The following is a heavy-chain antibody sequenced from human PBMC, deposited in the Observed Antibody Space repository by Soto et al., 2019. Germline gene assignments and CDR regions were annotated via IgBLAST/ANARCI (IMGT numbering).Heavy chain of an antibody. V-gene: IGHV1-18*01. D-gene: IGHD1-7*01. CDR3: ARPPGITHEYSYGMDV. J-gene: IGHJ6*02. Sequence: ASVKVSCKASGNTFASHGFSWVRQAPGQGLEWMGWISGFNGQTNYALKFQGRVTITADESTSTAYMELSSLRSEDTAAYYCARPPGITHEYSYGMDVWGQGTTVTVSS. CDR2: ISGFNGQT. CDR1: GNTFASHG.